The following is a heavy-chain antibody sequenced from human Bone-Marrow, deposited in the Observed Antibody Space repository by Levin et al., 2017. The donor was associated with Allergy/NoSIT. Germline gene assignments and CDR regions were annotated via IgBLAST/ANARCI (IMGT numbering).Heavy chain of an antibody. D-gene: IGHD4-23*01. Sequence: GGSLRLSCAASGFIFSNYWMSWVRQAPGKGLERVANIKSDGGQTYYVDSVKGRLTISRDNAKNSLYLQMNSLRAEDTAVYYCARDLGWQQFDYWGQGTLVSVSS. V-gene: IGHV3-7*01. CDR2: IKSDGGQT. CDR3: ARDLGWQQFDY. J-gene: IGHJ4*02. CDR1: GFIFSNYW.